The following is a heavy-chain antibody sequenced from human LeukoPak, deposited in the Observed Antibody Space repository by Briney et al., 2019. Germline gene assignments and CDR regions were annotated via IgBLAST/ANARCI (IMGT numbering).Heavy chain of an antibody. CDR2: INHSGST. J-gene: IGHJ5*02. CDR1: GGSFSGYY. V-gene: IGHV4-34*01. Sequence: SGTLSLTCAVYGGSFSGYYWSWIRQPPGKGLEWIGEINHSGSTNYNPSLKSRVTISVDTSKNQFSLKLSSVTAEDTAVYYCAREVAYCGGDCSGGWFDPWGQGTLVTVSS. CDR3: AREVAYCGGDCSGGWFDP. D-gene: IGHD2-21*02.